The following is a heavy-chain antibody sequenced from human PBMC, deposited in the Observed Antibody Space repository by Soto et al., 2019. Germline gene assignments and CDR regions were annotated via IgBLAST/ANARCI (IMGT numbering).Heavy chain of an antibody. J-gene: IGHJ4*02. V-gene: IGHV3-74*01. D-gene: IGHD1-1*01. CDR2: INSDGSTT. CDR1: GFIFSDYW. Sequence: GGSLRLSCAASGFIFSDYWIHWVRQAPGKGLVWVSRINSDGSTTNYADSVKGRFTISRDNAKNTVFLQMNSPRAEDTAVYYCARSPFRNDPDHFWGLGTLVTVSS. CDR3: ARSPFRNDPDHF.